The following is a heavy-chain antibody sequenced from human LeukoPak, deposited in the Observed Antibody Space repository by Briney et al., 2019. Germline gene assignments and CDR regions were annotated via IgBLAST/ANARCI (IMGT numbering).Heavy chain of an antibody. J-gene: IGHJ5*02. CDR1: GVSISSGDYY. CDR3: ARYYYDSSGYYSPNWFDP. Sequence: SETLPLTCTVSGVSISSGDYYWSWIRQPPGKGLEWIGYIYYSGSTYYNPSLKSRVTISVDTSKNQFSLKLSSVTAADTAVYYCARYYYDSSGYYSPNWFDPWGQGTLVTVSS. CDR2: IYYSGST. D-gene: IGHD3-22*01. V-gene: IGHV4-30-4*01.